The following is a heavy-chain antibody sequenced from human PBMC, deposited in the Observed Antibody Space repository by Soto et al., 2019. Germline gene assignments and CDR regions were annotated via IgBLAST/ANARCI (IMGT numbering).Heavy chain of an antibody. J-gene: IGHJ6*02. D-gene: IGHD6-6*01. V-gene: IGHV3-49*03. CDR1: GFTFGDYA. CDR2: IRSKAYGGTT. CDR3: TREVGSSSSGFYYYYYGMDV. Sequence: PGGSLRLSCTASGFTFGDYAMSWFRQAPGKGLEWVGFIRSKAYGGTTEYAASVKGRFTISRDDSKSIAYLQMNSLKTEDTAVYYCTREVGSSSSGFYYYYYGMDVWGQGTTVTVSS.